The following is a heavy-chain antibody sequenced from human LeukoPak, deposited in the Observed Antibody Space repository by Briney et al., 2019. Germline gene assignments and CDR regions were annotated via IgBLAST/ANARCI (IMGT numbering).Heavy chain of an antibody. D-gene: IGHD3-22*01. V-gene: IGHV1-69*05. Sequence: GASVKVSCKASGGTFSSYAISWVRQAPGQVLEWMGGIIPIFGTANYAQKFQGRVTMTTDTSTSTVYMELSSLRSEDTAVYYCARDSRPSYDSSGYYYPGDYWGQGTLVTVSS. J-gene: IGHJ4*02. CDR1: GGTFSSYA. CDR3: ARDSRPSYDSSGYYYPGDY. CDR2: IIPIFGTA.